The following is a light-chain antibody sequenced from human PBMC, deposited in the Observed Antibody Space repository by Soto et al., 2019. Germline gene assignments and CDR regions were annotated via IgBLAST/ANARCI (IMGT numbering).Light chain of an antibody. CDR1: SSDVGGYNY. CDR2: EVS. CDR3: SSYAGSNNVV. V-gene: IGLV2-8*01. Sequence: QSALTQPPSASGSPGQSFTISCTGTSSDVGGYNYVSWYQQHPGKAPKLIIYEVSNRPSWVPDRFSGSKSGNTASLTISGLQAEDEADYYCSSYAGSNNVVFGGATKPTVL. J-gene: IGLJ2*01.